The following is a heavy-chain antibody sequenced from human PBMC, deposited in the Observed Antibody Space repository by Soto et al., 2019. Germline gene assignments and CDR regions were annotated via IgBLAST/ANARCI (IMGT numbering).Heavy chain of an antibody. J-gene: IGHJ4*02. CDR2: FDPEDGET. D-gene: IGHD6-13*01. CDR1: GYTLTELS. V-gene: IGHV1-24*01. CDR3: ARAVGRDGSSWHRGAFDY. Sequence: ASVKVSCKVSGYTLTELSMHWVRQAPGKGLEWMGGFDPEDGETIYAQKFQGRVTMTRDTSLSTAYMELTNVKSDDTAVYFCARAVGRDGSSWHRGAFDYWGPG.